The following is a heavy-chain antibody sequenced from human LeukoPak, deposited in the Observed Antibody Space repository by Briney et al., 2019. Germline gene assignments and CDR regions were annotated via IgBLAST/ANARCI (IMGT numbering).Heavy chain of an antibody. D-gene: IGHD2-15*01. CDR1: GYTFTGYY. CDR3: ARDGQSMMVEFDL. V-gene: IGHV1-2*02. J-gene: IGHJ4*02. CDR2: IYPNSGDT. Sequence: ASVKVSCKASGYTFTGYYMYWVRQAPGQGLEWMGWIYPNSGDTKYAQKFQGRVTMTRDTSISTAYMELSGLRSDDTAVYYCARDGQSMMVEFDLWGQGTLVTVSS.